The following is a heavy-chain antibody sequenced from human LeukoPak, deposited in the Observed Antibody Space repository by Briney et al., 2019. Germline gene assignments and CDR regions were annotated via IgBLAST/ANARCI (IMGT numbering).Heavy chain of an antibody. CDR1: GGTFGNYA. CDR2: IIPIFGTA. V-gene: IGHV1-69*13. D-gene: IGHD2-21*01. Sequence: SVTVSCKASGGTFGNYAISWVRQAPGQGLEWMGGIIPIFGTANYAQKFQGRVTITADESTSTAYMELSSLRSEDTAVYYCARDSSEFRSLIPHWGQGTLVTVSS. CDR3: ARDSSEFRSLIPH. J-gene: IGHJ1*01.